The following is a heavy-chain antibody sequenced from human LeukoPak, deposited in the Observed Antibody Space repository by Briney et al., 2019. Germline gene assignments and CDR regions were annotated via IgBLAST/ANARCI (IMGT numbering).Heavy chain of an antibody. V-gene: IGHV4-59*01. CDR3: ARGGPYDILTGYRRGAFDI. CDR2: IYYSGST. D-gene: IGHD3-9*01. CDR1: GGSISSYY. Sequence: SETLSLTCTVSGGSISSYYWSWIRQPPGKGVEWIGYIYYSGSTNYNPSLKSRVTISVDTSKNQFSLKLSSVTAADTAVYYCARGGPYDILTGYRRGAFDIWGQGTMVTVSS. J-gene: IGHJ3*02.